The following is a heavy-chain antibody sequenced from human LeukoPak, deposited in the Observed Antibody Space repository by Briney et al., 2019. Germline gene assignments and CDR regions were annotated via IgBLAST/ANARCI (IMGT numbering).Heavy chain of an antibody. J-gene: IGHJ5*02. V-gene: IGHV1-2*06. CDR2: VNPNNGVP. CDR3: AREVGYSSSYYGRFDP. D-gene: IGHD1-26*01. Sequence: ASVKVSCKAPGYTFTGYYMHWVRQAPGQGLEWMGRVNPNNGVPNYAQKFQGRVTMTRDTAISTAYMELSSLRSDDTAVYFCAREVGYSSSYYGRFDPWGQGTLVIVSS. CDR1: GYTFTGYY.